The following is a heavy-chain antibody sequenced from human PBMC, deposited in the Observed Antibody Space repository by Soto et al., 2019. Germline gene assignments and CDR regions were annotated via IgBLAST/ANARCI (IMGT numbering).Heavy chain of an antibody. CDR2: IRSKAYGGTT. CDR3: TRAPNTYFDY. V-gene: IGHV3-49*04. J-gene: IGHJ4*02. Sequence: GGSLRLSGTACGFRFGDYAMSWVRQAPGKGLEWVGFIRSKAYGGTTEYAASVKGRFTISRDDSNSIAYLQMNSLKTEDPPPYYCTRAPNTYFDYSGQGTLVTVSS. D-gene: IGHD7-27*01. CDR1: GFRFGDYA.